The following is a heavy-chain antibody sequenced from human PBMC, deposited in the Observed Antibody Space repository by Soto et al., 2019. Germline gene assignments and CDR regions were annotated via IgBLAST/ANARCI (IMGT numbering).Heavy chain of an antibody. CDR3: AKDEDSGSYFFDY. J-gene: IGHJ4*01. V-gene: IGHV3-23*01. D-gene: IGHD1-26*01. CDR2: ISDSGDST. CDR1: GFTFTSYA. Sequence: GGSLRLSCAASGFTFTSYAMTWVRQAPGKGLEWVPAISDSGDSTYYADSVKGRFTIARDNSKNTLYLQMNSLRAEDTAVYYCAKDEDSGSYFFDYWGQGTLVTVSS.